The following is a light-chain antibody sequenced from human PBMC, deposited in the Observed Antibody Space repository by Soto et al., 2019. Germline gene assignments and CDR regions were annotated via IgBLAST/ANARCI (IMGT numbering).Light chain of an antibody. V-gene: IGKV1-5*03. CDR3: QQYSSYST. CDR1: HSISSW. J-gene: IGKJ1*01. Sequence: DIQMTQSPSTLSASVGDRVTITCRASHSISSWLAWYQQKPGKAPKLLIYKASSLEGGVPSRFSGSGSGAEFTLTSSSLQPDDFATYYCQQYSSYSTFGEGTKVEVK. CDR2: KAS.